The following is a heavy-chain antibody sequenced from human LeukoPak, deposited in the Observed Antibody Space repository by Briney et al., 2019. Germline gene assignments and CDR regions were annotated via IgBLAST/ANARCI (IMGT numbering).Heavy chain of an antibody. D-gene: IGHD5-24*01. CDR1: GFTFSSYA. J-gene: IGHJ4*02. V-gene: IGHV3-30-3*01. CDR2: ISYDGSNK. Sequence: GGSLRLSCAASGFTFSSYAMSWVRQAPGKGLEWVAVISYDGSNKYYADSVKGRFTISRDNSKNTLYLQMNSLRAEDTAVYYCAESGLPWLPFDYWGQGTLVTVSS. CDR3: AESGLPWLPFDY.